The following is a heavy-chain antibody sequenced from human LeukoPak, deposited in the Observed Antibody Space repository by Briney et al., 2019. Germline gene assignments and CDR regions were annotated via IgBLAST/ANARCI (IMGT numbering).Heavy chain of an antibody. Sequence: PGGSLRLSCAASGFTFSNAWMNWVRQAPGKGLEWVSSISSSSSYIYYADSVKGRFTISRDNAKNSLYLQMNSLRAEDTAVYYCAKADRDYDYVWGSYRPTTFDYWGQGTLVTVSS. V-gene: IGHV3-21*01. D-gene: IGHD3-16*02. CDR3: AKADRDYDYVWGSYRPTTFDY. CDR2: ISSSSSYI. CDR1: GFTFSNAW. J-gene: IGHJ4*02.